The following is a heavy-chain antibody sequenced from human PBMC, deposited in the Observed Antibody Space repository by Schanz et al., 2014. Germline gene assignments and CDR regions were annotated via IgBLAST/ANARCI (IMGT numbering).Heavy chain of an antibody. D-gene: IGHD3-10*01. CDR1: GFPFSTYS. Sequence: DVQVVESGGDLVQPGGSLRLSCVASGFPFSTYSIHWVRQAPGKGLEWVSYIRSDNNYIYYADSVKGRFTISRDNAKNSLFLQMNSLTAEDTAVYYCVREDMVRGIRAFDIWGQGTMVTVSS. CDR3: VREDMVRGIRAFDI. CDR2: IRSDNNYI. V-gene: IGHV3-21*01. J-gene: IGHJ3*02.